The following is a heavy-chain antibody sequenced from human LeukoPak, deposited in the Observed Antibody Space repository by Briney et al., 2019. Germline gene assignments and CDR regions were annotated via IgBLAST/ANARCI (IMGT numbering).Heavy chain of an antibody. V-gene: IGHV4-59*01. CDR1: GGSISSYY. CDR2: IYYSGST. Sequence: SETLSLSCTVSGGSISSYYWSWIRHPPGKGLEWIGYIYYSGSTNYNPSLKSRVTISVDTSENQFSLKLSSVTAADTAVYYCERGGRYGSGSADYWGQGTLVTVSS. D-gene: IGHD3-10*01. CDR3: ERGGRYGSGSADY. J-gene: IGHJ4*02.